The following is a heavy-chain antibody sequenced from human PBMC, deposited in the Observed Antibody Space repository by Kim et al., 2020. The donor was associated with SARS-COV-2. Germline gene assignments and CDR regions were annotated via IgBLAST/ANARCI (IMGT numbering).Heavy chain of an antibody. D-gene: IGHD3-3*01. CDR2: ISAYNGNT. CDR1: GYTFTSYG. J-gene: IGHJ5*02. Sequence: ASVKVSCKASGYTFTSYGITWVRQAPGQGLEWMGWISAYNGNTNYAQKLQGRVTMTTDTSTSTAYMELRSLRSDGTAVYYCARLTSPYYDFWSGYYTGDYWFGPWGQGTRVTVSS. V-gene: IGHV1-18*01. CDR3: ARLTSPYYDFWSGYYTGDYWFGP.